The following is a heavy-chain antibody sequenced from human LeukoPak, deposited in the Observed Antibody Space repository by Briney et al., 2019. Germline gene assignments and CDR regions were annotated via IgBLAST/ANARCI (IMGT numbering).Heavy chain of an antibody. CDR2: INWNGGST. Sequence: GSLRLSCAASGFTFDDYGMRWVRQAPGKGLEWVAGINWNGGSTGYADSVKGRFTISRDNAKNSLYLQMNSLRAEDTALYYCARDQASEADYWGQGTLVTVSS. CDR1: GFTFDDYG. J-gene: IGHJ4*02. V-gene: IGHV3-20*04. CDR3: ARDQASEADY.